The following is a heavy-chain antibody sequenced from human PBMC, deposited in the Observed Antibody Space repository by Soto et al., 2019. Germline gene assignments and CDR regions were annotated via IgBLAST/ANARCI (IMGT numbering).Heavy chain of an antibody. V-gene: IGHV4-59*01. D-gene: IGHD3-10*01. J-gene: IGHJ3*02. CDR2: IYYSGST. Sequence: SETLSLTCTVSGGSISSYYWSWIRQPPGKGLEWIGYIYYSGSTNYNPSLKSRVTISVDTSKNQFSLKLSSVTAADTAVYYCARDRREVRGVIPLEDSHDFDIWGQGTMDSVSS. CDR3: ARDRREVRGVIPLEDSHDFDI. CDR1: GGSISSYY.